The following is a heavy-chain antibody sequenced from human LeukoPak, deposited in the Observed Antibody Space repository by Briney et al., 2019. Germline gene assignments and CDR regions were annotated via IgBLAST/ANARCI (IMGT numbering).Heavy chain of an antibody. CDR1: GYTFTNYV. V-gene: IGHV1-3*01. CDR3: ARDDCGDTCYPGGY. J-gene: IGHJ4*02. CDR2: INAVNGDT. Sequence: GASVKVSCKASGYTFTNYVIHWVRQAPGQRPEWMGWINAVNGDTKYSHHFQGRVTITRDTSASTAYMEMSSLTSEDTALYYCARDDCGDTCYPGGYWGQGTLVTVSS. D-gene: IGHD2-21*01.